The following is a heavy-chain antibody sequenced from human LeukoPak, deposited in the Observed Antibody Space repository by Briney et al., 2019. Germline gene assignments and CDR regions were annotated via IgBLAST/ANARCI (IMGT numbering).Heavy chain of an antibody. D-gene: IGHD3-22*01. CDR3: ARDLERYYYDSSGYPNWFNP. Sequence: GGSLRLSCAASGFIVSSYGLSWVRQAPGKGPEWVSLIYTTGVTDYADSVQGRFTISRDNSKNTVYLQMNSLRAEDTAVYYCARDLERYYYDSSGYPNWFNPWGQGTLVTVSS. V-gene: IGHV3-53*01. CDR2: IYTTGVT. CDR1: GFIVSSYG. J-gene: IGHJ5*02.